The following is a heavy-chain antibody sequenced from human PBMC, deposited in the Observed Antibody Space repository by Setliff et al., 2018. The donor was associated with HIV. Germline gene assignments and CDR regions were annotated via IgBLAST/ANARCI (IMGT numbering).Heavy chain of an antibody. Sequence: NLSLTCSVSGGSISAHYWSWIRQSPGKGLEWIGYIYGSGITNYNPSLRGRVTISIDTSKNQFSLRLNSVTAADTAVYYCATRPADTKWYGVFDYWGQGRLVTVSS. J-gene: IGHJ4*02. CDR3: ATRPADTKWYGVFDY. D-gene: IGHD3-10*01. V-gene: IGHV4-4*09. CDR1: GGSISAHY. CDR2: IYGSGIT.